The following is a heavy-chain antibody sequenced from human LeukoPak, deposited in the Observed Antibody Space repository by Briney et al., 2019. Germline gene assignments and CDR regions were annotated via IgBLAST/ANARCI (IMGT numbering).Heavy chain of an antibody. CDR2: ISYDGSNK. V-gene: IGHV3-30*14. CDR3: ARDTGRLRGDAFDI. D-gene: IGHD2-8*02. CDR1: GFTFSSYA. Sequence: GGSLRLSCAASGFTFSSYAMHWVRQAPGKGLEWVAVISYDGSNKYYADSVKGRFTISRDNSKNTLYLQMGSLRAEDMAMYYCARDTGRLRGDAFDIWGQGTMVTVSS. J-gene: IGHJ3*02.